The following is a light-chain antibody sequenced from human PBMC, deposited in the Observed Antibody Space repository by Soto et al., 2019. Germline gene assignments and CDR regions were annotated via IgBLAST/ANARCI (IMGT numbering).Light chain of an antibody. Sequence: DIQMTQSPSSLSASVGDRVTITCRASQFIDDFLNWFQQRPGKAPKLLIYAASSLQSGVSSRFSGSASGTDFTLTSTNLQPEDFATYYCQHSYVTPWTFGQGTKVDIK. J-gene: IGKJ1*01. CDR2: AAS. V-gene: IGKV1-39*01. CDR1: QFIDDF. CDR3: QHSYVTPWT.